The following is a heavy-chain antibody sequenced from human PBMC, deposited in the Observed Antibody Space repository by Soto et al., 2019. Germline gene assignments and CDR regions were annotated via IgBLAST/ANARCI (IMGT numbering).Heavy chain of an antibody. CDR2: IWHDGGNK. CDR1: GFTFSSYG. J-gene: IGHJ4*02. CDR3: ATFPNYYGG. V-gene: IGHV3-33*03. Sequence: SLRLSCAASGFTFSSYGMHWVRQAPGKGLEWVAFIWHDGGNKFYAESVKGRFTISRDNAKNSLYLQMNSLRDDDTAVYYCATFPNYYGGWGQGTLVTVSS.